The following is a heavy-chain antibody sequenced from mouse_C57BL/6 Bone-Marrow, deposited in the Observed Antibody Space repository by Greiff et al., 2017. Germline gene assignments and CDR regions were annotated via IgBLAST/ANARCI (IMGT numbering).Heavy chain of an antibody. CDR1: GFSLTSYG. V-gene: IGHV2-4*01. CDR3: AKKATSYYDYEFAY. Sequence: VQLQQSGPGLVQPSQSLSITCTVSGFSLTSYGVHWVRQPPGKGLEWLGVLWSGGSTDYNAAFISRLRISQDNSKSQVFFKMNSLQADDTAIYYCAKKATSYYDYEFAYWGQGTLVTGSA. D-gene: IGHD2-4*01. J-gene: IGHJ3*01. CDR2: LWSGGST.